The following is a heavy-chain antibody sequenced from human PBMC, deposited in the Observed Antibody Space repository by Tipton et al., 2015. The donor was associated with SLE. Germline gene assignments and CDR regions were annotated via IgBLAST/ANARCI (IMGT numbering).Heavy chain of an antibody. Sequence: TLSLTCAVSGGSISSSNWWSWVRQPPGKGLEWIGEIYHSGSTNYNPSLKSRVTISVDTSKNQFSLKLSSVTAADTAVYYCARGVGTPSGPRDYFDYWGQGTLVTVSS. CDR3: ARGVGTPSGPRDYFDY. D-gene: IGHD7-27*01. CDR2: IYHSGST. V-gene: IGHV4-4*02. J-gene: IGHJ4*02. CDR1: GGSISSSNW.